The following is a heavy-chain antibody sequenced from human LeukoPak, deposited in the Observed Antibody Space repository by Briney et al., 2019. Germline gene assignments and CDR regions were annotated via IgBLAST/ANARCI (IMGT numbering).Heavy chain of an antibody. CDR3: ARVVPRYSSSWYDFDY. Sequence: PVGSLRLSCAASGFTFSNYEMNWVRQAPGKGLEWVSYISGSGGTISYAASVKGRFTISRDNAKNSLYLQMNSLRAEDTAVYYCARVVPRYSSSWYDFDYWGQGTLVTVSS. CDR2: ISGSGGTI. J-gene: IGHJ4*02. CDR1: GFTFSNYE. V-gene: IGHV3-48*03. D-gene: IGHD6-13*01.